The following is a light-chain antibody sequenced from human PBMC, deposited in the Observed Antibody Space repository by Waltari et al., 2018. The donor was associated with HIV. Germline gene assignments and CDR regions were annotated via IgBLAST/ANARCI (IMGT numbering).Light chain of an antibody. CDR3: QQYETVPFT. Sequence: DIVMTQSPESLPGSPGDRATINCKASRSVVSSSNNQNYLAWYQHKVGQRPKLLIYWASTRAPGVPERFSGGGSGTDFTLTIRGLQADDEAVYYCQQYETVPFTFGPGTTV. CDR2: WAS. CDR1: RSVVSSSNNQNY. V-gene: IGKV4-1*01. J-gene: IGKJ3*01.